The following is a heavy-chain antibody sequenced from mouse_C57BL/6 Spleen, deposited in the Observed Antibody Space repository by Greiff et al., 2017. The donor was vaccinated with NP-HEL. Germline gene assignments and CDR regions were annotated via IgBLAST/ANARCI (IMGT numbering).Heavy chain of an antibody. V-gene: IGHV1-26*01. D-gene: IGHD2-4*01. CDR2: INPNNGGT. J-gene: IGHJ4*01. CDR3: AIGIYYDYDGYAMDY. Sequence: EVQLQQSGPELVKPGASVKISCKASGYTFTDYYMNWVKQSHGKSLEWIGDINPNNGGTSYNQKFKGKATLTVDKSSSTAYMELRSLTSEDSAVYYCAIGIYYDYDGYAMDYWGQGTSVTVSS. CDR1: GYTFTDYY.